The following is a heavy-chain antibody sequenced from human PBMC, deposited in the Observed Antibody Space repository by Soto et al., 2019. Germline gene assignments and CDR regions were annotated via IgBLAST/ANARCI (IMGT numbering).Heavy chain of an antibody. CDR1: GFTFSSYA. CDR3: AKDGTIFGVVPCYYYGMDV. J-gene: IGHJ6*02. Sequence: GGSLRLSCAASGFTFSSYAMSWVRQAPGKGLEWVSAISGSGGSTYYADSVKGRFTISRDNSKNTLYLQMNSLRAEDTAVYYCAKDGTIFGVVPCYYYGMDVWGQGTTVTVSS. CDR2: ISGSGGST. V-gene: IGHV3-23*01. D-gene: IGHD3-3*01.